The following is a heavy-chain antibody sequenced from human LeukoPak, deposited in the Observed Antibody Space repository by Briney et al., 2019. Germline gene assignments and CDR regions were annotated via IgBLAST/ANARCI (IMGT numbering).Heavy chain of an antibody. D-gene: IGHD6-19*01. CDR2: INHSGST. Sequence: GSLRLSCAASGFTFSSYEMNWVRQAPGKGLEWIGEINHSGSTNYNPSLKRRVTISVDTSKNQFSLKLSSVTAADTAVYYCARSARRAKIAVAGSRPLDYWGQRTLVTVSS. CDR3: ARSARRAKIAVAGSRPLDY. J-gene: IGHJ4*02. V-gene: IGHV4-34*01. CDR1: GFTFSSYE.